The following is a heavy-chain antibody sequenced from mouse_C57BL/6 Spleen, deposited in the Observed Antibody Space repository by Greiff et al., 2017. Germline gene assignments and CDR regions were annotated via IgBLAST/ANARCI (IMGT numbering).Heavy chain of an antibody. CDR2: IWGGGST. J-gene: IGHJ4*01. Sequence: VKLVESGPGLVAPSQSLSITCTVSGFSLPSYGVDWVRQPPGKGLAWLGVIWGGGSTNYNSALMSRLSISKDNSKSQVFLKMNSLQTDDTARYYCAKHWGTGAMDYWGQGTSVTGSS. V-gene: IGHV2-9*01. CDR1: GFSLPSYG. D-gene: IGHD3-3*01. CDR3: AKHWGTGAMDY.